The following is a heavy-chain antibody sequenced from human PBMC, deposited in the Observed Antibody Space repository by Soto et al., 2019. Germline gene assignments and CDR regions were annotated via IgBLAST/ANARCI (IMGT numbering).Heavy chain of an antibody. V-gene: IGHV3-23*01. J-gene: IGHJ4*02. CDR3: AKGALRVVRGVTILIDY. D-gene: IGHD3-10*01. Sequence: EVQLLESGGGLVQPGGSLRLSCAASGFTFSSYAMSWVRQAPGKGLEWVSAISGSGGSTYYADSMKGRFTISRDNSKNTLYLQMNSLRAEDTAVYYCAKGALRVVRGVTILIDYWGQGTLVTVSS. CDR1: GFTFSSYA. CDR2: ISGSGGST.